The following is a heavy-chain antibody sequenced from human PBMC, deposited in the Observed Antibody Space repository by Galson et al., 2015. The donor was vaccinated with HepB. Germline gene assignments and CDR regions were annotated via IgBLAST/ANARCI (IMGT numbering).Heavy chain of an antibody. D-gene: IGHD1-26*01. Sequence: SVKVSCKASGYTFTSYGISWVRQAPGQGLEWMGWVSDYSHNTNYAQKFQDRVTMTADTSTSTAYMELRNLRSDDTAVYFCARDLVGATARGDFDFWGQGTLVTVSS. CDR1: GYTFTSYG. J-gene: IGHJ4*02. V-gene: IGHV1-18*01. CDR2: VSDYSHNT. CDR3: ARDLVGATARGDFDF.